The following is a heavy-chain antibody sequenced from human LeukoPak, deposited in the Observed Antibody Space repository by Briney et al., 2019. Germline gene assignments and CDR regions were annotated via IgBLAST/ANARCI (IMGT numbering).Heavy chain of an antibody. D-gene: IGHD1-26*01. CDR2: IIPMFGTA. CDR3: ARVFARGGEISGSYYYY. J-gene: IGHJ4*02. CDR1: GGTFSSYA. V-gene: IGHV1-69*05. Sequence: SVKVSCKASGGTFSSYAISWVRQAPGQGLEWMGGIIPMFGTANYAQKFQGRVTITTEESTSTAFMELSSLGSEDTAMYYCARVFARGGEISGSYYYYWGQGTLVTVSS.